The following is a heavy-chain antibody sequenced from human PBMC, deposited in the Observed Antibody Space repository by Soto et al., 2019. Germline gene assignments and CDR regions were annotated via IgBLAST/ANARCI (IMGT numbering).Heavy chain of an antibody. J-gene: IGHJ4*02. Sequence: PGGSLRLSCAASGFTFSNHTMNWVRQAPGKGLEWVSSISSRSTYIYYADSVKGRFTISRDNAKNSLYLQTNSLRAEDTAVYYCARVPQRIAVAGTSNRYYFDYWGRGTLVTVSS. D-gene: IGHD6-19*01. CDR3: ARVPQRIAVAGTSNRYYFDY. CDR2: ISSRSTYI. CDR1: GFTFSNHT. V-gene: IGHV3-21*01.